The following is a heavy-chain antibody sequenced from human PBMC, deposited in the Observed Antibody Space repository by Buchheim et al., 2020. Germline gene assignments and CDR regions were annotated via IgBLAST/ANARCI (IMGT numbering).Heavy chain of an antibody. CDR1: GGSISSGGYY. J-gene: IGHJ6*02. V-gene: IGHV4-31*03. CDR2: IYYSGST. Sequence: VQLQESGPGLVKPSQTLSLTCTVSGGSISSGGYYWSWIRQHPGKGLEWIGYIYYSGSTYYNPSLKSRVTNSVDTSKNQFYLKLSSVTAADTAVYYCARDSHTCSSTSCFDDNYGMDVWGQGTT. D-gene: IGHD2-2*01. CDR3: ARDSHTCSSTSCFDDNYGMDV.